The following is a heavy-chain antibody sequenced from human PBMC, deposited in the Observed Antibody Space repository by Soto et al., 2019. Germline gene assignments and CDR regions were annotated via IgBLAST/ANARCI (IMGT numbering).Heavy chain of an antibody. CDR2: TTRDGYNK. CDR3: TKSSGGSSSVGMDY. V-gene: IGHV3-30*04. CDR1: GFIFKNYA. J-gene: IGHJ4*02. D-gene: IGHD6-6*01. Sequence: QVQLVESGGGVVQPGRSLRLSCAGSGFIFKNYALNWVRQAPGKGLEWVASTTRDGYNKYYADSVKGRFTISRDNSRDTLSLQMTALTIEDSSVYYCTKSSGGSSSVGMDYWGQGTRVTVSS.